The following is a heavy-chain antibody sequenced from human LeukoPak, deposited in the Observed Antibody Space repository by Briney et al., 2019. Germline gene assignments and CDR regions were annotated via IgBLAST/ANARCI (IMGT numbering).Heavy chain of an antibody. Sequence: GGSLRLSCAVSGLTFSNFKMNWVRQAPGKGLEWLSYISVSGRTTFYADSVKGRFTISRDNAKNSLYLQMSSLRVEDTAVYYCASWAGNTQSDSWSGPFDYWGQGTLVTVSS. D-gene: IGHD3-3*01. J-gene: IGHJ4*02. CDR3: ASWAGNTQSDSWSGPFDY. V-gene: IGHV3-48*03. CDR2: ISVSGRTT. CDR1: GLTFSNFK.